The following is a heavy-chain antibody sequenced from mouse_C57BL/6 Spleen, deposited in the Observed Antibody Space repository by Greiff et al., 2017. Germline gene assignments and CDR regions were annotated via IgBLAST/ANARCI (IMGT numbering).Heavy chain of an antibody. CDR1: GFSLTSYA. D-gene: IGHD1-1*01. J-gene: IGHJ1*03. V-gene: IGHV2-9-1*01. Sequence: VKLMESGPGLVAPSQSLSITCTVSGFSLTSYAISWVRQPPGKGLEWLGVIWPGGGTNYNSALKSRLSISKDNSKSQVFLKMNSLQTDDTARYYCARNSGSSYERYFDVWGTGTTVTVSS. CDR3: ARNSGSSYERYFDV. CDR2: IWPGGGT.